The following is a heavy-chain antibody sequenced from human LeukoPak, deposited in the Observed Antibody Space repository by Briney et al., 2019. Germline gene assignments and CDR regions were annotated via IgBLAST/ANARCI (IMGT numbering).Heavy chain of an antibody. CDR1: GFTFSSYA. D-gene: IGHD3-22*01. V-gene: IGHV3-23*01. CDR2: ISGSGGST. Sequence: GGSLRLSCAASGFTFSSYAMSWVRQAPGKGLEWVSAISGSGGSTYYADSVKGRFTISRDNSKNTLYLQMNSLRAEDTAVYNCAKRVLHSSGYSFDYWGQGTLVTVSS. CDR3: AKRVLHSSGYSFDY. J-gene: IGHJ4*02.